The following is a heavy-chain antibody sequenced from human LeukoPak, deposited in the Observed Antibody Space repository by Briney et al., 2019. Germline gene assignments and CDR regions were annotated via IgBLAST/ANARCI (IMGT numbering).Heavy chain of an antibody. D-gene: IGHD3-10*01. V-gene: IGHV1-2*02. CDR2: INPHSGGT. CDR1: GYTFTGYY. Sequence: GASVKVSCKASGYTFTGYYMHWVRQAPGQGLEWMGWINPHSGGTNYAQKFQGRVTMTRDTSISTAFMELSRLRSEDTAVYYCARGVRRITMVRGVIRPNYYMDVWGKGTTVTVSS. J-gene: IGHJ6*03. CDR3: ARGVRRITMVRGVIRPNYYMDV.